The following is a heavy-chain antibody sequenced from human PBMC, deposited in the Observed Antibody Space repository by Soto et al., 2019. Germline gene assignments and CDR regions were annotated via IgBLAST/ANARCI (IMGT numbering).Heavy chain of an antibody. CDR1: GYTFTSYG. Sequence: ASLKVSCNASGYTFTSYGIHWVRRAPGQGLEWMGWISGYNGNADYAHKLQDRVTMTTDTFTSRAYMELRSLSAYDSAVYYCASERDDSSWATAEYFKXWGQGTLATVSX. D-gene: IGHD6-13*01. J-gene: IGHJ1*01. CDR2: ISGYNGNA. CDR3: ASERDDSSWATAEYFKX. V-gene: IGHV1-18*01.